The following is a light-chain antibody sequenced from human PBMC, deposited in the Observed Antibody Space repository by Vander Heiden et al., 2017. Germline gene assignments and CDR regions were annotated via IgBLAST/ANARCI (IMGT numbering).Light chain of an antibody. CDR2: KTS. Sequence: DIPMSQSPSTLSASVGDRVTLTCRASQSISSWLAWYQQRPGKAPKVLIFKTSTLEGGVPSRFSGSGSGTEFALSISSLQPDDSATYYCQQYNTSPYTFGQGTKLEIK. CDR1: QSISSW. CDR3: QQYNTSPYT. J-gene: IGKJ2*01. V-gene: IGKV1-5*03.